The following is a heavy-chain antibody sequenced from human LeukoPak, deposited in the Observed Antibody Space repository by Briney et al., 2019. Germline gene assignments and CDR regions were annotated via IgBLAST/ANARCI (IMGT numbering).Heavy chain of an antibody. V-gene: IGHV3-23*01. D-gene: IGHD3-10*01. CDR1: GFTFSSYA. J-gene: IGHJ4*02. CDR2: ISGSGGST. Sequence: GGSLRLSCAASGFTFSSYAMSWVRQAPGKGLEWVSAISGSGGSTYYADSVKGRFTISRDNSKNTLYLQMNSLRAEDTAVYYCAKDPQGLLWFSKLGDHFDYWGQGTLVTVSS. CDR3: AKDPQGLLWFSKLGDHFDY.